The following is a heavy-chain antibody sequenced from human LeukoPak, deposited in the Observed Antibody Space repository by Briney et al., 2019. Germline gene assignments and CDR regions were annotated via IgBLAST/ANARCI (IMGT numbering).Heavy chain of an antibody. D-gene: IGHD3-10*01. CDR2: ITWNSYNI. CDR1: GFTFYGYA. Sequence: ALRLSCAASGFTFYGYAMHWVRQAPGKGLEWVSAITWNSYNINYADSVKGRFTISRDNAKNSLYLQMNSLRTEDTALYYCAKDIGPYGSFFDYWGQGTLVTVSS. CDR3: AKDIGPYGSFFDY. V-gene: IGHV3-9*01. J-gene: IGHJ4*02.